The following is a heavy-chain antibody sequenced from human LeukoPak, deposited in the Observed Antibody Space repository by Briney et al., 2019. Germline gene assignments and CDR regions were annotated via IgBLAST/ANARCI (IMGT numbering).Heavy chain of an antibody. V-gene: IGHV1-8*01. D-gene: IGHD3-16*02. CDR1: GYTFTSYD. CDR3: ARGVKGYYYYYMDV. CDR2: MNPNSGNT. J-gene: IGHJ6*03. Sequence: ASVKVSCKASGYTFTSYDINWVRQATGQGLEWMGWMNPNSGNTGYAQKFQGRVTMTRNTSISTAYMELSSLRSGDTAVYYCARGVKGYYYYYMDVWGKGTTVTVSS.